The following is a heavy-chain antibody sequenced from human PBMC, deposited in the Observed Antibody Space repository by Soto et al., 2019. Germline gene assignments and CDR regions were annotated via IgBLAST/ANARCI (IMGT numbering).Heavy chain of an antibody. V-gene: IGHV2-26*01. CDR2: IFSGDEK. CDR1: GVSLSNDEMG. CDR3: ARIACVGYCQIDY. J-gene: IGHJ4*02. D-gene: IGHD2-21*02. Sequence: SCPALVNPTETLTLTCTVSGVSLSNDEMGVSWIRQPPGMALEVLAHIFSGDEKSYNTSLKSRLTISRDTSKSQVVRTMTQMDPLDKVTYHCARIACVGYCQIDYWGQGTLLTVSS.